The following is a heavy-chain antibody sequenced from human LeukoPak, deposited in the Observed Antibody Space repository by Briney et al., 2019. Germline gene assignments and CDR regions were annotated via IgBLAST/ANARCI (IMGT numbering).Heavy chain of an antibody. CDR1: GISLSNYG. D-gene: IGHD3-22*01. Sequence: GGSLRLSCAVSGISLSNYGMSWVSQDPGEGLESVAGISGSGGRTNYADSVKGRFTISRDNPKNTLYLQMNRLRAEDTAVYFCAKRGVVIRVILVGFHKEAYYFDSWGQGALVTVSS. J-gene: IGHJ4*02. CDR2: ISGSGGRT. V-gene: IGHV3-23*01. CDR3: AKRGVVIRVILVGFHKEAYYFDS.